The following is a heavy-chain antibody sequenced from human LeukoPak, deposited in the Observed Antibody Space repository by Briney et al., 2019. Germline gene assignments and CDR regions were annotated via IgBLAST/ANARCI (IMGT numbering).Heavy chain of an antibody. V-gene: IGHV3-74*01. J-gene: IGHJ4*02. CDR3: VRHNYGSDY. Sequence: HSGGSLRLSCAASGFDFSSYWMDWVRQVPGKEVVWVSHSHNDGNSVSYADSVKGRFTVSRDNAKTTLYLQMNRLTAEDTAVYYCVRHNYGSDYWGQGIQVTVSP. CDR1: GFDFSSYW. CDR2: SHNDGNSV. D-gene: IGHD3-10*01.